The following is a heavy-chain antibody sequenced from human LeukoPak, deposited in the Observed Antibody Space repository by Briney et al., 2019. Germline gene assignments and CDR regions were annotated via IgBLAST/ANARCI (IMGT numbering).Heavy chain of an antibody. V-gene: IGHV3-23*01. CDR1: GFTFSSYA. CDR3: AKTTGGANKGYFDY. Sequence: PGGSLRLPCAASGFTFSSYAMSWVRQAPGRGLEWISSISVGGGSTYYADSVKGRFTISRDNSENTLYLQMNSLRDEDTAVYHCAKTTGGANKGYFDYWGQGTLVTVSS. CDR2: ISVGGGST. J-gene: IGHJ4*03. D-gene: IGHD1-14*01.